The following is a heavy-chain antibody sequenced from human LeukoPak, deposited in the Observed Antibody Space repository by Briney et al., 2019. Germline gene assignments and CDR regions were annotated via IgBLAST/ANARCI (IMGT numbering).Heavy chain of an antibody. CDR2: INPSGGST. Sequence: GASVKVSCKASGYTFTSYYMHWVRQAPGQGLEWMGIINPSGGSTSYAQKFQGRVTMTTDTSTSTAYMELRSLRSDDTAVYYCARVDGYQYYFDYWGQGTLVTVSS. J-gene: IGHJ4*02. D-gene: IGHD2-2*01. CDR3: ARVDGYQYYFDY. CDR1: GYTFTSYY. V-gene: IGHV1-46*01.